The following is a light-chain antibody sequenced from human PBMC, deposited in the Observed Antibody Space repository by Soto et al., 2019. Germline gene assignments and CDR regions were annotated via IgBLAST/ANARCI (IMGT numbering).Light chain of an antibody. V-gene: IGLV2-8*01. Sequence: QSALTQPPSASGSPGQSVTISCTGTSSDVGAYNYVSWYQQHPGKAPKLMIYEVSKRPSGVPDRFSGSKSGNTASLTVSGLQAEDEAGYYCSSYAGRNIVVFGGGTKLTVL. CDR3: SSYAGRNIVV. CDR1: SSDVGAYNY. J-gene: IGLJ2*01. CDR2: EVS.